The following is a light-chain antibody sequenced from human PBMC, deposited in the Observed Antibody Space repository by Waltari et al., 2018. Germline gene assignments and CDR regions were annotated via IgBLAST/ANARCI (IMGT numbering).Light chain of an antibody. V-gene: IGKV1-9*01. CDR2: ASS. J-gene: IGKJ4*01. CDR1: QDISNF. CDR3: QQLKDSPPT. Sequence: DTQLTQSPSFLSASVGDRVTITCRASQDISNFLAWYQQKPGQAPQLLIYASSTLQSGVPSRFGGSGSGTEFTLTISSLQPEDFATYYCQQLKDSPPTFGGGTKVEIK.